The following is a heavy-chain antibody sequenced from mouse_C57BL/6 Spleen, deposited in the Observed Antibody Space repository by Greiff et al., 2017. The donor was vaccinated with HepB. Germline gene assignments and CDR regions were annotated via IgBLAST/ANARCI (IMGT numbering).Heavy chain of an antibody. Sequence: QGVESEGALFQPGSSMKLSCTASGFTFGDYYMAWVRQVPEKGLEWVATINYDGSSTYYLDSLKSRFIISRDNAKNILYLQMSSLKSEDTATYYCARDSPDYYGSSYRNFDVWGTGTTVTVSS. CDR2: INYDGSST. CDR3: ARDSPDYYGSSYRNFDV. V-gene: IGHV5-16*01. J-gene: IGHJ1*03. D-gene: IGHD1-1*01. CDR1: GFTFGDYY.